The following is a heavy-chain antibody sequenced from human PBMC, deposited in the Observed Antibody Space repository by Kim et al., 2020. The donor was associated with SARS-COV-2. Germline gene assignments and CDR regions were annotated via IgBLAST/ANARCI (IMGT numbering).Heavy chain of an antibody. CDR1: GFSFNSYG. V-gene: IGHV3-33*01. J-gene: IGHJ4*02. D-gene: IGHD3-10*01. CDR3: ARDRGAASIRLGYLDI. Sequence: GGSLRLSCAASGFSFNSYGMHWVRQAPGKGLEWVAIIWFDGSNKYYADSVTGRFTISRDNSKNTLYLQMNSLRAEDTAVYYCARDRGAASIRLGYLDIWGQGTLVTVSS. CDR2: IWFDGSNK.